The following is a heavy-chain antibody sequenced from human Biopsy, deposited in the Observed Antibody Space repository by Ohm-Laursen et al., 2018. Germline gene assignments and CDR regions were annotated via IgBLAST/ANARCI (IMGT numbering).Heavy chain of an antibody. CDR1: GFTFDDHD. CDR2: ISWDGGSE. J-gene: IGHJ4*02. D-gene: IGHD3-3*01. V-gene: IGHV3-9*01. CDR3: VRGYSSSWSGYLDH. Sequence: SLRLSCAASGFTFDDHDMHWVRQAPGRGLEWLSGISWDGGSEGYADSVKGRFTISRDNAKNSLFLQMNSLTTEDTALYYCVRGYSSSWSGYLDHWGQGTLVTVSS.